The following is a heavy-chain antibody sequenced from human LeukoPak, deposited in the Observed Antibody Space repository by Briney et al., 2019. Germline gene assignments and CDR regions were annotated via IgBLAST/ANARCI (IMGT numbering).Heavy chain of an antibody. CDR1: GFTFSSYG. CDR2: ISYDGSNK. V-gene: IGHV3-30*18. CDR3: AKDTARGYSGYATHFDY. J-gene: IGHJ4*02. Sequence: GGSLRLSCAASGFTFSSYGMHWVRQAPGKGLEWVAVISYDGSNKYYADSVKGRFTISRDNSKNTLYLQMNSLRAEDTAVYYCAKDTARGYSGYATHFDYWGQGTLVTVSS. D-gene: IGHD5-12*01.